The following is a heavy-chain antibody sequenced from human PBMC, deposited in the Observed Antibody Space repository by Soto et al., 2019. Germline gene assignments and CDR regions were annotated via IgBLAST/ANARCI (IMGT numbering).Heavy chain of an antibody. Sequence: KTSETLSLTCAVSGGSISSSNWWSWVRQPPGKGLEWIGEIYHSGSTNYNPSLKSRVTISVDKSKNQFSLKLSSVTAADTAVYYCARWVKLRFYYYGMDVWGQGTTVTVSS. V-gene: IGHV4-4*02. CDR3: ARWVKLRFYYYGMDV. CDR2: IYHSGST. CDR1: GGSISSSNW. D-gene: IGHD2-15*01. J-gene: IGHJ6*02.